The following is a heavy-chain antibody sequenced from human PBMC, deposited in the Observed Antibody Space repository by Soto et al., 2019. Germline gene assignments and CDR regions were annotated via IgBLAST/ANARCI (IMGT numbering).Heavy chain of an antibody. CDR1: GYTLTELS. Sequence: ASVKVSCKVSGYTLTELSMHWVRQAPGKGLEWMGGFDPEDGETIYAQKFQGRVTMTEDTSTDTAYMELSSLRPEDTAVYYCATDPPMIAAGEDLNDYWGQGTLVTVSS. J-gene: IGHJ4*02. V-gene: IGHV1-24*01. CDR3: ATDPPMIAAGEDLNDY. D-gene: IGHD3-22*01. CDR2: FDPEDGET.